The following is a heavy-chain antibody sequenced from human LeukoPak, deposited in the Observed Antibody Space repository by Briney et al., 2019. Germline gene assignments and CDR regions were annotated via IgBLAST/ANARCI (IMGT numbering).Heavy chain of an antibody. Sequence: SETLSLTCTVSGGSISSYYWSWIRQPPGEGLEWIGYIYYSGSTNYNPSLKSRVTISVDTSKNQFSLKLSSVTAADTAVYYCARVLPRTRLRSDYYGMDVWGQGTTVTVSS. CDR1: GGSISSYY. CDR2: IYYSGST. CDR3: ARVLPRTRLRSDYYGMDV. D-gene: IGHD6-25*01. J-gene: IGHJ6*02. V-gene: IGHV4-59*01.